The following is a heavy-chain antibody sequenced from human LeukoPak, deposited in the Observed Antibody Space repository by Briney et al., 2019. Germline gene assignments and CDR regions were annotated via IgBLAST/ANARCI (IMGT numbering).Heavy chain of an antibody. Sequence: ASGTLSLTCAVSGGSISSSNWWSWVRQPPGKGLEWIGEIYHSGSTNYNPSLKSRVTISVDKSKNQFSLKLSSVTAADTAVYYCARDVTTVVTRGWFDPWGQGTLVTVSS. J-gene: IGHJ5*02. D-gene: IGHD4-23*01. CDR3: ARDVTTVVTRGWFDP. CDR1: GGSISSSNW. CDR2: IYHSGST. V-gene: IGHV4-4*02.